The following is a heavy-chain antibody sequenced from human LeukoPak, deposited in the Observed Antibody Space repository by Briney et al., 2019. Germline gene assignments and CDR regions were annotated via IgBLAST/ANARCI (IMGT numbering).Heavy chain of an antibody. CDR2: IYYSGST. V-gene: IGHV4-59*01. D-gene: IGHD3-10*01. J-gene: IGHJ3*02. Sequence: SETLSLTCTVSGGSISSYYWSRIRQPPGKGLEWVGYIYYSGSTNYNPSLKSRVTISVDTSKNQFSLKLSSVTAADTAVYYCARDRNDLGEPDAFDICGQGTMVTVSS. CDR3: ARDRNDLGEPDAFDI. CDR1: GGSISSYY.